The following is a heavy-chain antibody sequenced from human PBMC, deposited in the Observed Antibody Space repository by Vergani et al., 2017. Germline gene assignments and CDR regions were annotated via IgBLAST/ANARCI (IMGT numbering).Heavy chain of an antibody. Sequence: QVQLVQSGAEVKKPGASVKVSCKASGYTFTNYGISWVRQAPGQGLEWMGWISAYNGNTNYAQKLRGRVTMTTDTSTSTAYMELRSLRSDDTAVYYCARDSGYCSSTSCYRWFDPWGQGTLVTVSS. CDR2: ISAYNGNT. CDR1: GYTFTNYG. CDR3: ARDSGYCSSTSCYRWFDP. D-gene: IGHD2-2*03. J-gene: IGHJ5*02. V-gene: IGHV1-18*01.